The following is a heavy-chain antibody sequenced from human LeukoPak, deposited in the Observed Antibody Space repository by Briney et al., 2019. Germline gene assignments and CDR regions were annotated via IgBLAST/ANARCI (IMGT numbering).Heavy chain of an antibody. V-gene: IGHV1-69*05. CDR3: ARGSYYVYAFDI. J-gene: IGHJ3*02. D-gene: IGHD3-10*02. CDR2: IIPFFGTA. Sequence: ASVTVSCKASGGTFSSYAILWVRRAPGLGLEWMGRIIPFFGTANYAQKFQSRVTITTDESTSTAYMELSSLRSEDTAVYYCARGSYYVYAFDIWGQGTMVTVSS. CDR1: GGTFSSYA.